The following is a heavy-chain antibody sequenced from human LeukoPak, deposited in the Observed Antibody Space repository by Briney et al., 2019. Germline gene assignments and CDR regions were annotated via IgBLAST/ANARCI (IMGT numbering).Heavy chain of an antibody. V-gene: IGHV1-18*01. CDR2: ISAYNGNT. D-gene: IGHD1-1*01. Sequence: ASVKVSCKASGYTFTSYGISWVRQAPGQGLEWMGWISAYNGNTNYAQKLQGRGTMTTDTSTSTAYMELRSLRSDDTAVYYCARAPGLEPVTRVDYWGQGTLVTVSS. CDR1: GYTFTSYG. J-gene: IGHJ4*02. CDR3: ARAPGLEPVTRVDY.